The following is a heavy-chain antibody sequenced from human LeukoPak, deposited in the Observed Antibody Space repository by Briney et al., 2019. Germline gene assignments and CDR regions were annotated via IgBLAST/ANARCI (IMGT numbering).Heavy chain of an antibody. CDR3: ARVRYCSGGSCYSGHFDI. CDR2: IYYSGST. Sequence: SQTLSLTCTVSGGSISSGGYYWGWIRQHPGKGLEWIGYIYYSGSTYYNPSLKSRVTISVDTSKNQFSLKLSSVTAADTAVYYCARVRYCSGGSCYSGHFDIWGQGTMVTVSS. V-gene: IGHV4-31*03. CDR1: GGSISSGGYY. D-gene: IGHD2-15*01. J-gene: IGHJ3*02.